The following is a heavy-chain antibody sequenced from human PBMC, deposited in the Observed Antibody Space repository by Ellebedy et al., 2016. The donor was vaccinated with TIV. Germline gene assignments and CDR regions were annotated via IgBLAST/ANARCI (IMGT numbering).Heavy chain of an antibody. CDR2: ISSSSSYI. J-gene: IGHJ6*02. Sequence: GESLKISXAASGFTFSSYSMNWVRQAPGKGLEWVSSISSSSSYIYYADSVKGRFTISRDNAKNSLYLQMNSLRAEDTAVYYCARGDWNYVFGMDVWGQGTTVTVSS. CDR1: GFTFSSYS. D-gene: IGHD1-7*01. V-gene: IGHV3-21*01. CDR3: ARGDWNYVFGMDV.